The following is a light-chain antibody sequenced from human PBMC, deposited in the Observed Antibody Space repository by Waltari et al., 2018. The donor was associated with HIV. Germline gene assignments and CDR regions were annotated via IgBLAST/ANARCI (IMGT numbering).Light chain of an antibody. CDR1: ALAKNK. J-gene: IGLJ2*01. V-gene: IGLV3-25*03. CDR3: QSVENSGAYTSVL. Sequence: SYELPQPFSVSVSPGQTARITCSGAALAKNKAYWYQQKPGQAPVSVIYKECGRPSGIPERFSGSSSGTTVTLTISGVQAEDDADYHCQSVENSGAYTSVLFGGGTKLTVL. CDR2: KEC.